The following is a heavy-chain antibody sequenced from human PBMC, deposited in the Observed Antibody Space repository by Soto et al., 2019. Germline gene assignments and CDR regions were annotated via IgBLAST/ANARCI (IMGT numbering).Heavy chain of an antibody. J-gene: IGHJ4*02. Sequence: PSETLSLTCTVSGGSISSGGYYWSWIRQHPGKGLEWIGYIYYSGSTYYNPSLKSRVTISVDTSKNQFSLKLSSVTAADTAVYYCARVVRIVGATRASYYFDYWGQGTLVTVSS. V-gene: IGHV4-31*03. D-gene: IGHD1-26*01. CDR2: IYYSGST. CDR1: GGSISSGGYY. CDR3: ARVVRIVGATRASYYFDY.